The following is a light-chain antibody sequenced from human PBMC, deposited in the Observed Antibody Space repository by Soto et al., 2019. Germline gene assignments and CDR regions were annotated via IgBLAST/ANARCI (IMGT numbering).Light chain of an antibody. Sequence: QSALTQPPSASGSPGQSVTIYCTGTSSDVGAYTYVSWYQQYPGKAPKLMIYEVTKRPSGVPDRFSGSKSGNTSALTVSGLQAEDEADYYCTAYVGNDIWVFGGGTKLPVL. J-gene: IGLJ3*02. V-gene: IGLV2-8*01. CDR2: EVT. CDR1: SSDVGAYTY. CDR3: TAYVGNDIWV.